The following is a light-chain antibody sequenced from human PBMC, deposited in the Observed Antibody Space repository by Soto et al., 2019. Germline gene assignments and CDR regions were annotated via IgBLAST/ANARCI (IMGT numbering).Light chain of an antibody. V-gene: IGKV1-9*01. CDR3: QQINSYPRT. Sequence: DIQLTQSPSFLSASVGDRVTITCRASQGISSYLAWYQQKPGKAPKLLIYAASTLQSGVPSRFSGSGSGTESTLTISSLQPEDFATYYCQQINSYPRTFGQGTKVDIK. CDR1: QGISSY. J-gene: IGKJ1*01. CDR2: AAS.